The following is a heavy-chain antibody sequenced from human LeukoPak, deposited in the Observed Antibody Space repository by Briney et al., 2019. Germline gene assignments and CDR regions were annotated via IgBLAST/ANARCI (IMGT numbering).Heavy chain of an antibody. CDR1: GFTFSSYA. Sequence: QTGGSLRLSCAASGFTFSSYAMTWVRQAPGKGLEWVSGISGSGGNTYYADSVKGRFTISRDNSKNTLYLQMNTLRAEDTAVYYCAKFNRDHYFDYWGQGTLVTVSS. V-gene: IGHV3-23*01. CDR3: AKFNRDHYFDY. J-gene: IGHJ4*02. D-gene: IGHD5-24*01. CDR2: ISGSGGNT.